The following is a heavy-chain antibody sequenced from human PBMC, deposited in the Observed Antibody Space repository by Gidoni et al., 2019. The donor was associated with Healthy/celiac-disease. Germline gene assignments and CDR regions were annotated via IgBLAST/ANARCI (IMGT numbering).Heavy chain of an antibody. CDR2: ISAYNGNT. J-gene: IGHJ3*02. Sequence: QVQLVQSGAEVKKPGASVTVSCKASGYTFTSYGISWVRQAPGQGLEWMGWISAYNGNTNDAQKLQGRVTMTTDTSTSTAYMELRSLRSDDTAVYYCASGVLREQLVREDAFDIWGQGTMVTVSS. CDR1: GYTFTSYG. CDR3: ASGVLREQLVREDAFDI. D-gene: IGHD6-6*01. V-gene: IGHV1-18*01.